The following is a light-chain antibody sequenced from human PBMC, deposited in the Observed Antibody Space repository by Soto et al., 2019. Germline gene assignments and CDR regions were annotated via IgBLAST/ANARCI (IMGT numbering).Light chain of an antibody. CDR1: QSVSTN. Sequence: EIVVTQFPATLSESPGERVTLSCRASQSVSTNLAWYQQRPGEAPRLLIFDASARAVDIPGRFSGSGSGTEFTLTISSLQPEDFAVHFCHSYDKWPPGALGQGTKVDI. V-gene: IGKV3D-15*01. J-gene: IGKJ1*01. CDR3: HSYDKWPPGA. CDR2: DAS.